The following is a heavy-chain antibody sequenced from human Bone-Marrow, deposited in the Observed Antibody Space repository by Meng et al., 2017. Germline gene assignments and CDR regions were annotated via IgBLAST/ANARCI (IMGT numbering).Heavy chain of an antibody. CDR3: ARGPTTMAHDFDY. V-gene: IGHV4-34*01. J-gene: IGHJ4*02. Sequence: QVQLQPRGAGLLKPSETLSLPGVVSGGSFSDYYWSWIRQPPGKGLEWIGEINHSGSTNYNPSLEGRATISVDTSQNNLSLRLSSVTAADSAVYYCARGPTTMAHDFDYWGQGTLVTVSS. D-gene: IGHD4-11*01. CDR2: INHSGST. CDR1: GGSFSDYY.